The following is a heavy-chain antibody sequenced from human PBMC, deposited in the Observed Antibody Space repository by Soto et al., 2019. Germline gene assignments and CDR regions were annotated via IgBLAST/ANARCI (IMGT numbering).Heavy chain of an antibody. CDR1: SGSISSSNW. Sequence: QVQLQESGPGLVKPSGTLSLTCAVSSGSISSSNWWSWVRQPPGKGLEWIGEIYHSGSTNYNPSLKSRVTISVDKSKNQCSLKLSSVTAADTAVYYCARVPDSSGWYAAFDIWGQGTMVTVSS. V-gene: IGHV4-4*02. D-gene: IGHD6-19*01. CDR3: ARVPDSSGWYAAFDI. CDR2: IYHSGST. J-gene: IGHJ3*02.